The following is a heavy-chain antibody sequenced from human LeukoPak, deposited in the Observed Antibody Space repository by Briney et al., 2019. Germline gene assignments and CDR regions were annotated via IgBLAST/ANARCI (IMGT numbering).Heavy chain of an antibody. Sequence: TPSATLSLTCTVSGGSISSSSYYWGWIRQPPGKGLEWIGSIYYSGSTYYSPSLKSRVTISVDTSKNQFSLKLSSVTAADTAVYYCARDITMVRGVIITTGFDYWGQGTLVTVSS. J-gene: IGHJ4*02. D-gene: IGHD3-10*01. CDR1: GGSISSSSYY. V-gene: IGHV4-39*07. CDR2: IYYSGST. CDR3: ARDITMVRGVIITTGFDY.